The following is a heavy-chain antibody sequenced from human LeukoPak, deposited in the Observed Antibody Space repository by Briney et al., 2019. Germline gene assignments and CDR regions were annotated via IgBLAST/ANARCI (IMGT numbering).Heavy chain of an antibody. Sequence: GGSLRLSCAASGFTFSSYAMSWVRQAPGKGLEGVSAISGSGGSTYYADSVKGRFTISRDNSKNTLYLQMNSLRAEDTAVYYCAKTKYYYDSSGYYYDYWGQGTLVTVSS. CDR2: ISGSGGST. V-gene: IGHV3-23*01. CDR3: AKTKYYYDSSGYYYDY. J-gene: IGHJ4*02. D-gene: IGHD3-22*01. CDR1: GFTFSSYA.